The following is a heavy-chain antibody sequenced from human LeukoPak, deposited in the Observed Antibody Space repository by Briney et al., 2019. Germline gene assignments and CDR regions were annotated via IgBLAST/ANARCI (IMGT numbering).Heavy chain of an antibody. D-gene: IGHD5-12*01. J-gene: IGHJ4*02. CDR2: ISRSGSTI. Sequence: GGSQRLSCAASTFTFSSYEMNWVRQAPGKGLEWISYISRSGSTIYYADSVKGRFTISRDNAKNSLYLQMNSLRAEDTAVYYCASGYDLPYWGQGTLVTVSS. CDR3: ASGYDLPY. V-gene: IGHV3-48*03. CDR1: TFTFSSYE.